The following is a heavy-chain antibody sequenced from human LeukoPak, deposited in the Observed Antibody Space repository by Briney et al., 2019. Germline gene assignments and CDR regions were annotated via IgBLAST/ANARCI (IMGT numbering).Heavy chain of an antibody. CDR3: ARVTTSGSYKFDN. CDR2: IYTSGST. V-gene: IGHV3-53*01. Sequence: TGGSLRLSCAASGFTFSSNYISWVRQAPGKGLEWVSLIYTSGSTYYADSVKGRFTISRDNSKNTLYLQMNSLRAEDTAVYYCARVTTSGSYKFDNWGQGTLVTVSS. J-gene: IGHJ4*02. D-gene: IGHD3-10*01. CDR1: GFTFSSNY.